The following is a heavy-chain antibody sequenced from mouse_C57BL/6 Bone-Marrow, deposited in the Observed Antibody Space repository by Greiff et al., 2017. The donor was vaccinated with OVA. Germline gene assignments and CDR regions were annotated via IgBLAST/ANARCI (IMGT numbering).Heavy chain of an antibody. D-gene: IGHD4-1*01. CDR1: GYTFTSYW. J-gene: IGHJ2*01. V-gene: IGHV1-50*01. CDR2: IDPSDSYT. CDR3: ARGLGGGHDY. Sequence: QVQLQQPGAELVKPGASVKLSCKASGYTFTSYWMQWVKQRLGQGLEWIGEIDPSDSYTNYNQKFKGKATLTVDTSSSKAYMQLSSLTSEDSAVYYCARGLGGGHDYWGQGTTLTVSS.